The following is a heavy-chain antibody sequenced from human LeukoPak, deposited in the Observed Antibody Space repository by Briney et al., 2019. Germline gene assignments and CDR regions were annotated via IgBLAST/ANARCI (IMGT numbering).Heavy chain of an antibody. CDR3: ARVKTTIFGVVIHMDV. J-gene: IGHJ6*03. Sequence: ASVKVSCKASGYTFTSYGISWVRQAPGQGLEWMGWISAYNGNTNYAQKLQGRVTMTTDTSTSTAYMELRSLRSDDTAVYYCARVKTTIFGVVIHMDVWGKGTTVTVSS. V-gene: IGHV1-18*01. CDR1: GYTFTSYG. D-gene: IGHD3-3*01. CDR2: ISAYNGNT.